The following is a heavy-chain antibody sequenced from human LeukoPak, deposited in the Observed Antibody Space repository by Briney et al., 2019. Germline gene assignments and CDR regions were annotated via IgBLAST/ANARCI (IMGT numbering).Heavy chain of an antibody. CDR2: IYFSGSS. CDR3: ARVLIAAAGHYYFDY. V-gene: IGHV4-39*01. CDR1: GGSIGSSNYY. J-gene: IGHJ4*02. Sequence: TLETLSLTCTVSGGSIGSSNYYWGWIRQPPGQGLEWIGSIYFSGSSYYNPSIKSRVTISVDMSKNQFSLKLSSVTAADSAVYYCARVLIAAAGHYYFDYWGQGTLVTVSS. D-gene: IGHD6-13*01.